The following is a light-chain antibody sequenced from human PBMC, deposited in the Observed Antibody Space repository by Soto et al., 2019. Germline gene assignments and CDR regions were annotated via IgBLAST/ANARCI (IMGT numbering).Light chain of an antibody. CDR3: QQRSNWPIT. CDR1: QSVSGY. Sequence: EILFTQSPGTLSLSPGESETLPCRASQSVSGYLAWYQQKPGQAPRLLIYDASNRDTGIPARFSGIWSGTDCTLALSRLEPEDFEVYYCQQRSNWPITFGQGTRLEIK. V-gene: IGKV3-11*01. J-gene: IGKJ5*01. CDR2: DAS.